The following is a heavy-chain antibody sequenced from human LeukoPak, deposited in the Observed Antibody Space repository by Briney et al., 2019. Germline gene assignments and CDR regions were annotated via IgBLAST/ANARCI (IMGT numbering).Heavy chain of an antibody. V-gene: IGHV4-39*01. CDR2: IYYSGST. CDR1: GGSISSSSYY. Sequence: PSETLSLTCTVSGGSISSSSYYWGWIRQPPGKGLEWIGSIYYSGSTYYNPSLKSRVTISVDTSENQFSLKLSSVTAADTAVYYCASLIKDSWSGYYSDYWGQGTLVTVSS. D-gene: IGHD3-3*01. J-gene: IGHJ4*02. CDR3: ASLIKDSWSGYYSDY.